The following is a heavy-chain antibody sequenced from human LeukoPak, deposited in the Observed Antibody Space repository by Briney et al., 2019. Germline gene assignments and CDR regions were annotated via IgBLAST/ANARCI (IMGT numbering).Heavy chain of an antibody. J-gene: IGHJ6*02. D-gene: IGHD1-26*01. Sequence: GASVKVSCTASGGTFSSYAISWVRQAPGQGLEWMGGIIPIFGTANYAQKFQGRVTITADESTSTAYMELSSLRSEDTAVYYCARAPFIVGATVFGDYYYYYGMDVWGQGTTVTVSS. CDR1: GGTFSSYA. CDR3: ARAPFIVGATVFGDYYYYYGMDV. V-gene: IGHV1-69*13. CDR2: IIPIFGTA.